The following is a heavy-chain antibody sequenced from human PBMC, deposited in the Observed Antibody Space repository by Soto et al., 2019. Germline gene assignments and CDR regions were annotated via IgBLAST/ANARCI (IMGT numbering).Heavy chain of an antibody. Sequence: EVQLAESGGGLVQPGGSLRLSCAASGFTFSSYWMHWVRQAPGKGLVWGSRINRGGSRTDYADSVKGRFTISRDHAKNTLDMQMNSLRAENTAVYYCARGGSGSYGDYYGMDVGGQGTTVTVSS. J-gene: IGHJ6*02. CDR3: ARGGSGSYGDYYGMDV. V-gene: IGHV3-74*02. CDR1: GFTFSSYW. CDR2: INRGGSRT. D-gene: IGHD1-26*01.